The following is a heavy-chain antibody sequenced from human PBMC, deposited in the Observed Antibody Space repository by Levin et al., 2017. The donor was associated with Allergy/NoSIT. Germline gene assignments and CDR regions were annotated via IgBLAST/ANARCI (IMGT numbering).Heavy chain of an antibody. D-gene: IGHD3-16*02. CDR3: ASRTYRD. V-gene: IGHV4-39*01. J-gene: IGHJ4*02. CDR2: IYHSGST. Sequence: SQTLSLTCTVSGGSIRSSTYYWGWIRQPPGKGLVWIGSIYHSGSTYYNPSLKSRISISVDTSKNQFSLRVNSVTAADTAVYYCASRTYRDWGQGILVTVSS. CDR1: GGSIRSSTYY.